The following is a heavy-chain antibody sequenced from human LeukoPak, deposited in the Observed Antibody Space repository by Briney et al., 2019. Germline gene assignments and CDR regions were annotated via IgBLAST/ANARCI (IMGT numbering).Heavy chain of an antibody. CDR1: GGTFSSYA. CDR2: IIPILGIA. D-gene: IGHD5-12*01. V-gene: IGHV1-69*04. Sequence: SVILSCKASGGTFSSYAISWVRQAPGQGPEWMGRIIPILGIANYAQKFQGRVTITADKSTSTAYLELSSPRSEDTAVYYCARGIKRRDGYNYNLDYWGQGTLVTVSS. CDR3: ARGIKRRDGYNYNLDY. J-gene: IGHJ4*02.